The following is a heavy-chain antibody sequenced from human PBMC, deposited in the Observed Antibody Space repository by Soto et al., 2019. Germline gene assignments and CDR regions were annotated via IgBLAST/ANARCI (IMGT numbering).Heavy chain of an antibody. CDR3: ARGPYGEYDRPFDY. CDR1: GFTFSSYG. Sequence: QVQLVESGGGVVQPGRSLRLSCAASGFTFSSYGMHWVRQTPGKGLEWVAVMWYDGTNTDYADSVRGRFTIYRDISKNTLYLQMESLRAEDTAVYYCARGPYGEYDRPFDYWGQGSLVTVSS. D-gene: IGHD4-17*01. CDR2: MWYDGTNT. V-gene: IGHV3-33*01. J-gene: IGHJ4*02.